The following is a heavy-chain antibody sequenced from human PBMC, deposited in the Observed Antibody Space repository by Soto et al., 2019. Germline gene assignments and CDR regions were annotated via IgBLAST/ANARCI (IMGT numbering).Heavy chain of an antibody. CDR1: GGSISSGGYY. D-gene: IGHD3-16*01. CDR2: IYYSGST. J-gene: IGHJ4*02. CDR3: AREGGESSDGLYYFDS. Sequence: TLSLTCTVSGGSISSGGYYWSWIRQHPGKGLEWIGYIYYSGSTYYNPSLKSRLAISIDTSKNQFSLKLSSVTAADTAVYFCAREGGESSDGLYYFDSWGQGSLVTVSS. V-gene: IGHV4-31*03.